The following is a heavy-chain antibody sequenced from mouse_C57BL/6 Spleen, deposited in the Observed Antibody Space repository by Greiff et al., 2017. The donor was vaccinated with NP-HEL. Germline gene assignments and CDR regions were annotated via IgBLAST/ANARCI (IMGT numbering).Heavy chain of an antibody. V-gene: IGHV1-80*01. J-gene: IGHJ4*01. CDR1: GYAFSSYW. CDR3: ARDGYDYGGMDY. Sequence: QVQLQQSGAELVKPGASVKISCKASGYAFSSYWMNWVKQRPGKGLEWIGQIYPGDGDTNYNGKFKGKATLTADKSSSTAYMQLSSLTSEDSAVYFCARDGYDYGGMDYWGQGTSVTVSS. D-gene: IGHD2-4*01. CDR2: IYPGDGDT.